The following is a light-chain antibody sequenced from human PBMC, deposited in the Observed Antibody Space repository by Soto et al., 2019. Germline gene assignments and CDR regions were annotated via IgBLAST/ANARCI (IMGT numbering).Light chain of an antibody. CDR2: KAS. CDR3: QPYNSYSEA. V-gene: IGKV1-5*03. J-gene: IGKJ1*01. CDR1: QTISSW. Sequence: DIQMTQSPSTLSGSVGDRVTITCRANQTISSWLAWYQQKPGKAPKLLIYKASTLKSGVPSRFSGTGSGTEFNLTISSLQPDDVATNYCQPYNSYSEAFGQGTKVALK.